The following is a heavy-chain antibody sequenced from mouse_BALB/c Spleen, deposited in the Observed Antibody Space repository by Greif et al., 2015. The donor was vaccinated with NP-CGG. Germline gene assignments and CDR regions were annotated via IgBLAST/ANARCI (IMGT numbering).Heavy chain of an antibody. J-gene: IGHJ4*01. CDR3: ARGGYGNYYYAMDY. V-gene: IGHV1-69*02. CDR1: GYTFTSYW. Sequence: QVQLQQPGAELVKPGAPVKLSCKASGYTFTSYWMNWVKQRPGRGLEWIGRIDPSDSETHYNQKFKDKATLTVDKSSSTAYIQLSSLTSEDSAVYYCARGGYGNYYYAMDYWGQGTSVTVSS. CDR2: IDPSDSET. D-gene: IGHD2-10*02.